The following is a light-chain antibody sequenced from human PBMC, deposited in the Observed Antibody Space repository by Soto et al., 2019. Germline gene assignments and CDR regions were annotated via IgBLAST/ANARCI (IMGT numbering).Light chain of an antibody. J-gene: IGKJ2*01. Sequence: DIQMTQSPSSLPASVGDRVTITCQASQDINNFLNWYQQKPGKAPKLLIYDVSNLEAGVPSRFSGSASGAHFTFTITSLQPEDFATYYSQQYHHVPYTFGQGTKVDIK. V-gene: IGKV1-33*01. CDR1: QDINNF. CDR2: DVS. CDR3: QQYHHVPYT.